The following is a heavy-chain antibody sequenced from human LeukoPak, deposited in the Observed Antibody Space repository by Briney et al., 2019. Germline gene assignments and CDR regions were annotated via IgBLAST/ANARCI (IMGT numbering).Heavy chain of an antibody. Sequence: PGGSLRLSCAASGFTFSGYAMRWVRQAPGKGLEWVSGISFSGGDTYYADFVKGRFTISRDNAKNTLFLQMNSLRAEDTAVYYSAKVFGEHNLDYWGQGTLVTVSS. D-gene: IGHD3-10*02. J-gene: IGHJ4*02. CDR1: GFTFSGYA. V-gene: IGHV3-23*01. CDR3: AKVFGEHNLDY. CDR2: ISFSGGDT.